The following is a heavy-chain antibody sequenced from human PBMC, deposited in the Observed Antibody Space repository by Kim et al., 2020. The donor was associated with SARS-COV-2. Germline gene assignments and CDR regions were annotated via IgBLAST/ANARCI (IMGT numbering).Heavy chain of an antibody. D-gene: IGHD2-8*01. CDR3: ARLFLITKDFDY. Sequence: RYSPSFQGQVTISADKSISTAYLQWSSLKASDTAMYYCARLFLITKDFDYWGQGTLVTVSS. J-gene: IGHJ4*02. V-gene: IGHV5-51*01.